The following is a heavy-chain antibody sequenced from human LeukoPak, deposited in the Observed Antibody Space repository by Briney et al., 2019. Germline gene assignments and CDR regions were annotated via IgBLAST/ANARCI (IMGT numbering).Heavy chain of an antibody. D-gene: IGHD3-9*01. CDR3: ARQNDILTGYYNGWFDP. J-gene: IGHJ5*02. CDR1: GYSFTTYW. Sequence: GESLKISCKGSGYSFTTYWIGWVRQMPGKGLECMGIIYPDDSDTRYSPSFQGQVTISADKSISTAYLQWSSLKASDTAMYYCARQNDILTGYYNGWFDPWGQGTLVTVSS. V-gene: IGHV5-51*01. CDR2: IYPDDSDT.